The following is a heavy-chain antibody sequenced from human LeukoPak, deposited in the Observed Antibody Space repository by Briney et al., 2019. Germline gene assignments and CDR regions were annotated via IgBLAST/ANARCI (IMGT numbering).Heavy chain of an antibody. CDR1: GDSISSSY. J-gene: IGHJ2*01. CDR3: ARARRLLWFGELLAWYFGL. V-gene: IGHV4-59*08. CDR2: ISYTGST. D-gene: IGHD3-10*01. Sequence: SETLSLTCTVSGDSISSSYWSWIRQPPGKGLEYIGYISYTGSTNYNPSLKSRVTISADTSKNQFSLNLNSVTAADTAVYYCARARRLLWFGELLAWYFGLWGRGTLVTVSS.